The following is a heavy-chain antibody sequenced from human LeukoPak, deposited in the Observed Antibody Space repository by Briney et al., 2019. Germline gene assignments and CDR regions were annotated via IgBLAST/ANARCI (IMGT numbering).Heavy chain of an antibody. CDR2: INSDGSTI. Sequence: PGGSLRLSCAASGFTLSTYWMHWVRQAPGKGLVWVSRINSDGSTITYGDSVKGRFTISRDNAKNTLYLKMNSLRAEDTAVYYCARVTVSSSEVIFDYWGQGSLVTVSS. CDR1: GFTLSTYW. J-gene: IGHJ4*02. CDR3: ARVTVSSSEVIFDY. D-gene: IGHD1-20*01. V-gene: IGHV3-74*01.